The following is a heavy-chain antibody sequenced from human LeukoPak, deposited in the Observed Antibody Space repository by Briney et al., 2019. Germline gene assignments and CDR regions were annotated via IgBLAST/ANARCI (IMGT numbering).Heavy chain of an antibody. Sequence: SETLSLTCTVSGGSMSGYCWTWIRQPPGKGLEWIAYIYYTGSTNYNPSLESRVTISVDTSKNQFSLRLRSVAAADTAVYYCARLRGNYFPDFWGQGTLVTVSS. D-gene: IGHD2/OR15-2a*01. V-gene: IGHV4-59*13. J-gene: IGHJ4*02. CDR1: GGSMSGYC. CDR3: ARLRGNYFPDF. CDR2: IYYTGST.